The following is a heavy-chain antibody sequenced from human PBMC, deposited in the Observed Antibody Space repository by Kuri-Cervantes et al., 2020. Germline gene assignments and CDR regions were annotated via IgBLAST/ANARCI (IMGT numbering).Heavy chain of an antibody. CDR1: GFTVGRYS. J-gene: IGHJ4*02. CDR2: ISGTDSTI. D-gene: IGHD4/OR15-4a*01. CDR3: ARDKPDDDYGTTFDY. V-gene: IGHV3-48*01. Sequence: GGSLRLSCAVSGFTVGRYSIHWVRQAPGKGLEWLSYISGTDSTIYYADSVKGRFTISRDNAKNSLYLQMNSLRAEDTAVYYCARDKPDDDYGTTFDYWGQGTLVTVSS.